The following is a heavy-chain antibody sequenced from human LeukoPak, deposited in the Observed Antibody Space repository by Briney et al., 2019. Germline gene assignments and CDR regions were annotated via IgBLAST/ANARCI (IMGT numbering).Heavy chain of an antibody. Sequence: PGGSLRLSCAASGFTFSSYAMHWVRQAPGKGLEYVSAISSNGGSTYYANSVKGRFTISRDNSKNTLYLQMGSLRAEDMAVYYCARDQGWGGDNCSGGSCYLAVVFAFDYWGQGTLVTVSS. CDR1: GFTFSSYA. CDR3: ARDQGWGGDNCSGGSCYLAVVFAFDY. V-gene: IGHV3-64*01. D-gene: IGHD2-15*01. J-gene: IGHJ4*02. CDR2: ISSNGGST.